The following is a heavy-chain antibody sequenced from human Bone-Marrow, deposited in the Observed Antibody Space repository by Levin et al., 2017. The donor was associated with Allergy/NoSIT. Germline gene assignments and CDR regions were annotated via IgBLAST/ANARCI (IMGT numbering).Heavy chain of an antibody. D-gene: IGHD3-3*01. CDR3: ARGYYDFWSGSIDS. Sequence: HPGGSLRLSCAGSGFSFDDFWMNWVRQAPGKGLEWVANIKKDGSEKYYVDSVRGRFTISRDNAKNSVYLQMNSLRAEDTAVYYCARGYYDFWSGSIDSWGQGTLVTVSS. J-gene: IGHJ4*02. CDR2: IKKDGSEK. CDR1: GFSFDDFW. V-gene: IGHV3-7*01.